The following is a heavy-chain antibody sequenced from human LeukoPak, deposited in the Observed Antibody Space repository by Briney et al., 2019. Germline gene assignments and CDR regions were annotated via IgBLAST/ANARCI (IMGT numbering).Heavy chain of an antibody. CDR1: GFTFGSYW. J-gene: IGHJ5*02. CDR3: ARDSAVAGMGWFDP. V-gene: IGHV3-74*01. D-gene: IGHD6-19*01. CDR2: INSDGSST. Sequence: PGGSLRLSCAASGFTFGSYWMHWVRQAPGKGLVWVSRINSDGSSTSYADSVKGRFTISRDNAKNTLYLQMNSLRAEDTAVYYCARDSAVAGMGWFDPWGQGTLVTVSS.